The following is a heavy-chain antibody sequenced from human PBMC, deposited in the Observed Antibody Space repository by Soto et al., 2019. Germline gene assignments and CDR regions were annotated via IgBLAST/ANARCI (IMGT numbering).Heavy chain of an antibody. CDR2: IKSKTDGGTA. CDR1: GFTFSNTW. CDR3: ARVNTAMITDYYYHYGMDV. D-gene: IGHD5-18*01. J-gene: IGHJ6*02. V-gene: IGHV3-15*01. Sequence: GGSLRLSCAASGFTFSNTWMRWVRQAPGKGLEWVGRIKSKTDGGTAAYAAPVEGRFTISRDDSENTLYLQMSSLKTEDTAVYYCARVNTAMITDYYYHYGMDVWGQGTTVTVSS.